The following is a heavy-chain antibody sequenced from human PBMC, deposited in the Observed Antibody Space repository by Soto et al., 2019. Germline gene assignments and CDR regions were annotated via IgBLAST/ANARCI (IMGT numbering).Heavy chain of an antibody. CDR3: AKAKGSFDHTGPDQ. CDR2: FGVDGVT. V-gene: IGHV3-23*01. D-gene: IGHD2-8*02. Sequence: EVQLLESGGGLIQPGGSLRLSCVTSGFTFSNYAMSWVRQAPGKGLEWVSGFGVDGVTYYADSVRGRFTISRDNSKNTLHLQINSLRVEDTALYYCAKAKGSFDHTGPDQWGQGTLVTVSS. J-gene: IGHJ4*02. CDR1: GFTFSNYA.